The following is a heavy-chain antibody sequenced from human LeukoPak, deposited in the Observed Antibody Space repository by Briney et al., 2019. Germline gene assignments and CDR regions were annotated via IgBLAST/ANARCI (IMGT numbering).Heavy chain of an antibody. V-gene: IGHV4-39*07. CDR3: ASNGRDAFDI. CDR1: GGSISTSNYY. Sequence: SETLSLTCTVSGGSISTSNYYWGWIRQPPGKGLEWIGNIFYSGSTYYSPSVKSRVTISLDTSRNQFSLKLNSVTAADTAVYYCASNGRDAFDIWGQGTMVTVSS. D-gene: IGHD4-17*01. CDR2: IFYSGST. J-gene: IGHJ3*02.